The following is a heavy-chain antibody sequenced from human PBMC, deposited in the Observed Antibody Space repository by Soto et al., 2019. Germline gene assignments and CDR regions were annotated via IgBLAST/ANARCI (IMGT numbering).Heavy chain of an antibody. CDR2: IWYDGRNK. Sequence: QVQLVESGGGVVQPGRSLRLSCAASGFTFSSYGMHWFRQAPGKGLEWVAVIWYDGRNKYYADSVKGRFTISRDNSKNTLYLQMNSLRAEDTAVYYFAREETAAAPQFDYWGQGTLVTVSS. V-gene: IGHV3-33*01. CDR1: GFTFSSYG. CDR3: AREETAAAPQFDY. J-gene: IGHJ4*02. D-gene: IGHD6-13*01.